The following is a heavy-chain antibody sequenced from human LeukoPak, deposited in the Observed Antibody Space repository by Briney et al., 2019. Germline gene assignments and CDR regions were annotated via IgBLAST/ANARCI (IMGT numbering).Heavy chain of an antibody. Sequence: GGSLRLSCAASGFTVSSNYMSWVRQAPGKGLEWVSVIYSGGSTYYADSVKGRFTISRDNSKNTLYLQMNSLRAEDTAVYYCAKVGYGSGSCVDYWGQGTLVTVSS. CDR1: GFTVSSNY. CDR3: AKVGYGSGSCVDY. D-gene: IGHD3-10*01. J-gene: IGHJ4*02. V-gene: IGHV3-53*01. CDR2: IYSGGST.